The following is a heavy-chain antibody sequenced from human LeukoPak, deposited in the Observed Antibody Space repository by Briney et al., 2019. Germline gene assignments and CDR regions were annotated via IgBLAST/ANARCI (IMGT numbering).Heavy chain of an antibody. CDR1: GFTFSSYW. CDR2: INSDGSST. V-gene: IGHV3-74*01. J-gene: IGHJ6*02. D-gene: IGHD6-6*01. Sequence: GGSLRLSCAASGFTFSSYWMHWVRQAPGKGLVWVSRINSDGSSTSYADSVKGRFTISRDNAKNTLYLQMNSLRAGDTAVYYCARGLAARRGPYYGMDVWGQGTTVTVSS. CDR3: ARGLAARRGPYYGMDV.